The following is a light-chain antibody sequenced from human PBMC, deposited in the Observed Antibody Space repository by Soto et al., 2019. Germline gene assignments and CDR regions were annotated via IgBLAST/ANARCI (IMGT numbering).Light chain of an antibody. J-gene: IGKJ1*01. CDR1: QSVSSSY. CDR2: GAS. Sequence: IVLTPSPGTLSLSPGERATLYCRDSQSVSSSYLAWYQQKPGQAPRLLIYGASSRATGIPDRFSGSGSGTDFTLTISRLEPEDFAVYYCQQYGSSPRTFGQGTKVDIK. CDR3: QQYGSSPRT. V-gene: IGKV3-20*01.